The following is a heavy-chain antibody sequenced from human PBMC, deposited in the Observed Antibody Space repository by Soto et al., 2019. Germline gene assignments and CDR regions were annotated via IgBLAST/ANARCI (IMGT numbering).Heavy chain of an antibody. J-gene: IGHJ4*02. D-gene: IGHD5-18*01. V-gene: IGHV1-69*13. Sequence: SVKVSCKASGGTFSSYAISWVRQAPGQGLEWMGGIIPIFGTANYAQKFQGRVTITADESTSTAYMELSRLRSDDTAVYYCARGRGYSYGFEFDYRGQGTLVTVPP. CDR2: IIPIFGTA. CDR3: ARGRGYSYGFEFDY. CDR1: GGTFSSYA.